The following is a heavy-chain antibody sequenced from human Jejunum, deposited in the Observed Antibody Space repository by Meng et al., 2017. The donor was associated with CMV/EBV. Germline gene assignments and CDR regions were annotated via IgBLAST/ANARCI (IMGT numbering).Heavy chain of an antibody. CDR3: AKVMRAGRTAFDS. Sequence: GLICDHNPVTWDRLPPGKGLQCVAATSGNGASKYYSDSVKGRFSISKDFSNNMVYLEMNSLTADDTAIYYCAKVMRAGRTAFDSWGQGTQVTVSS. J-gene: IGHJ4*02. V-gene: IGHV3-23*01. D-gene: IGHD1-14*01. CDR2: TSGNGASK. CDR1: GLICDHNP.